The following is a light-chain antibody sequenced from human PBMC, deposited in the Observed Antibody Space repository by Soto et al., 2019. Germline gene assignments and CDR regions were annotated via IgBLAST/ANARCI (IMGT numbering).Light chain of an antibody. CDR3: SSYSSTTTL. CDR1: SPDFGV. CDR2: EVS. J-gene: IGLJ2*01. Sequence: QSALTQPASVSGSPGQSITISCSGISPDFGVSWYQHFPGKAPKLLIFEVSNRPSGVSTRFSGSKSGKMAFLTISGLQSEDEGLYHCSSYSSTTTLFGGGTKLTVL. V-gene: IGLV2-14*01.